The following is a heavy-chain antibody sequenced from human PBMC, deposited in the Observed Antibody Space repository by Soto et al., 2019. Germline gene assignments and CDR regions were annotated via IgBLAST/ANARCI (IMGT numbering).Heavy chain of an antibody. Sequence: GESLKISCKGSGYGFTTYWIAWVRQMPGKGLEWMGIIYPGDSDARYSPSFQGQVTFSADKSINTTYLHFNSLEASDTAMYFCTRGDTSMGFDYWGQGTLVTVSS. J-gene: IGHJ4*02. CDR2: IYPGDSDA. D-gene: IGHD5-18*01. V-gene: IGHV5-51*01. CDR1: GYGFTTYW. CDR3: TRGDTSMGFDY.